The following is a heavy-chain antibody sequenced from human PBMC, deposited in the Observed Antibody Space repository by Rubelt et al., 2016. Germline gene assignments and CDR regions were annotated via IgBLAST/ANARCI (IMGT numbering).Heavy chain of an antibody. CDR1: GYTFTSYA. V-gene: IGHV1-3*01. CDR2: INAGNGNT. Sequence: QVQLVQSGAEVKKPGASVKVSCKASGYTFTSYAMHWVRQAPGQRLEWMGWINAGNGNTKYSQKFQGRVTITRDTSASTVYMELSSLRSEDTAVYYCARDGENDYGDYWGQGTLVTVSS. D-gene: IGHD2-21*01. CDR3: ARDGENDYGDY. J-gene: IGHJ4*02.